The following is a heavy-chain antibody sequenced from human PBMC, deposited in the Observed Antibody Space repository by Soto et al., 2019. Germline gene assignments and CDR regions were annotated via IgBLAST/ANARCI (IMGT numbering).Heavy chain of an antibody. CDR3: ARDLSGSSSVDYYYGMDV. V-gene: IGHV3-48*02. J-gene: IGHJ6*02. Sequence: ESGGGLVQPGGSLRLSCAASGFTFSSYSMNWVRQAPGKGLEWVSYISSSSSTIYYADPVKGRFTISRDNAKNSLYLQMNSLRDEDTAVYYCARDLSGSSSVDYYYGMDVWGQGTTVTVSS. CDR1: GFTFSSYS. CDR2: ISSSSSTI. D-gene: IGHD6-6*01.